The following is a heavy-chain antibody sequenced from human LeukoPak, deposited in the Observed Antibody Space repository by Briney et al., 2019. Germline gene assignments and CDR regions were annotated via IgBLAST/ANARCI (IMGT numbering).Heavy chain of an antibody. CDR3: AKDFGYGDCFDY. J-gene: IGHJ4*02. V-gene: IGHV3-30*18. Sequence: GGSLRLSCAASGFTFSNYGLHWVRQAPGKGLEWVAFMSYDGTHKYYADSARGRFTISRDNSKNTLFLQMNSLRTEDAAVYYCAKDFGYGDCFDYWGQGTVVTVSS. D-gene: IGHD4-17*01. CDR2: MSYDGTHK. CDR1: GFTFSNYG.